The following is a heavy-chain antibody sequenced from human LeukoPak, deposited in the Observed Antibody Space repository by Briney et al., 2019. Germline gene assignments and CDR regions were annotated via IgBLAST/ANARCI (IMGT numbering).Heavy chain of an antibody. J-gene: IGHJ4*02. V-gene: IGHV3-30-3*01. CDR2: ISYDGSNK. Sequence: GGSLRLSCAASGFTFSSYAMHWVRQAPGKGLEWVAVISYDGSNKYYADPVKGRFTISRDNSKNTLYLQMNSLRAEDTAVYYCARDRGRSPYCGGDCYLDYWGQGTLVTVSS. D-gene: IGHD2-21*02. CDR3: ARDRGRSPYCGGDCYLDY. CDR1: GFTFSSYA.